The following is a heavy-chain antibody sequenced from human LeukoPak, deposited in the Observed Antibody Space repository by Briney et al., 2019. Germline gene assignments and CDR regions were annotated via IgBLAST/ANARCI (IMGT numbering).Heavy chain of an antibody. CDR1: GFTLSSYW. D-gene: IGHD5-18*01. CDR3: ARDRYTLWY. CDR2: IKQDGSEK. Sequence: PGGSLRLSCAASGFTLSSYWMSWVRQAPGKGLEWVANIKQDGSEKYYVDSVKGRFTISRDNAKNSLYLQMNSLRAEDTAVYYCARDRYTLWYWGQGTLVTVSS. V-gene: IGHV3-7*01. J-gene: IGHJ4*02.